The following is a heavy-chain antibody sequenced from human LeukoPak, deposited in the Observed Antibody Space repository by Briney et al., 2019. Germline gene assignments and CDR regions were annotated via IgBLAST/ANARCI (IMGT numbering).Heavy chain of an antibody. J-gene: IGHJ2*01. CDR1: GFTFDDYT. CDR3: AKDSGGDSPLWYFDL. CDR2: ISWDGGST. V-gene: IGHV3-43*01. Sequence: GGSLRLSCAASGFTFDDYTMHWVRQAPGKGLEWVSLISWDGGSTYYADSVKGRFTISRGNSKNSLYLQMNSLRTEDTALYYCAKDSGGDSPLWYFDLWGRGTLVTVSS. D-gene: IGHD2-21*02.